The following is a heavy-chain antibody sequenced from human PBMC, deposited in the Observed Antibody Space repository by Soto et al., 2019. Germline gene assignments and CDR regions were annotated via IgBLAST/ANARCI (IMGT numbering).Heavy chain of an antibody. Sequence: ASVKVSCNASGYTFTSYGISWVRQAPGQGLEWMGWISAYNGDTNYAQKLQGRVTMTTDTSTSTAYMELRSLRSDDTAVYYCARDLSGSYLPSFDYWGKGTLVTVSS. CDR2: ISAYNGDT. CDR1: GYTFTSYG. D-gene: IGHD1-26*01. V-gene: IGHV1-18*04. J-gene: IGHJ4*02. CDR3: ARDLSGSYLPSFDY.